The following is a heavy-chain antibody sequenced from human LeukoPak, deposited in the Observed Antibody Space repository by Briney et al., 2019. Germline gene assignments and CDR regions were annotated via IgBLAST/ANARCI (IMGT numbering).Heavy chain of an antibody. CDR2: ISYDGSNK. Sequence: GGSLRLSCAASGFTFSSYAMHWVRQAPGKGLEWVAVISYDGSNKYYADSVKGRFTIPRDNSKNTLYLQMNSLRAEDTAVYYCARDYDSSGYYLGPLFFDYWGQGTLVTVSS. J-gene: IGHJ4*02. CDR1: GFTFSSYA. V-gene: IGHV3-30-3*01. D-gene: IGHD3-22*01. CDR3: ARDYDSSGYYLGPLFFDY.